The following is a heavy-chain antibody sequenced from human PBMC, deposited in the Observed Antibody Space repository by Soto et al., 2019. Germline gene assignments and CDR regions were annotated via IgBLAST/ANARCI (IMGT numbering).Heavy chain of an antibody. V-gene: IGHV1-18*01. CDR2: ISAYNGNT. J-gene: IGHJ4*02. CDR3: ARNYYDSSGYTDIDY. CDR1: GYTFTSYG. D-gene: IGHD3-22*01. Sequence: ASVKVSCKASGYTFTSYGISWVRQAPGQGLEWMGWISAYNGNTNYAQKLQGRVTMTTDTSTSTAYMELRSLRSDDTAVYYCARNYYDSSGYTDIDYWGQGTLVTVSS.